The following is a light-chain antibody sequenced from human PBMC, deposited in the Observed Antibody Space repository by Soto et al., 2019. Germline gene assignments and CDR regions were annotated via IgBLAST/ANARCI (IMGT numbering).Light chain of an antibody. CDR1: QSVRSY. J-gene: IGKJ1*01. CDR3: QQRDRWIWK. Sequence: EIVLTQSPATLSLSPGERAALSCRASQSVRSYFAWYQQRPGQAPRLLIYDTSKRATDIPARFSGGGSGTDFTLTISSLEPEDSAVYYCQQRDRWIWKFGQGTKVDIK. V-gene: IGKV3-11*01. CDR2: DTS.